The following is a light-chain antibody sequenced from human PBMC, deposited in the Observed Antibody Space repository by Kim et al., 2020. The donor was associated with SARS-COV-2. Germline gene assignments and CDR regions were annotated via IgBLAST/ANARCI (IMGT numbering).Light chain of an antibody. CDR2: KAS. CDR3: QQYKDSPWT. CDR1: QTISSW. V-gene: IGKV1-5*03. Sequence: ASVGDRVTIACRASQTISSWLAWYQQKPGKAPKLLIYKASTLQSGVPSRFSGSGSGTEFTLTVSSLQADDFATYYCQQYKDSPWTFGQGTKVGIK. J-gene: IGKJ1*01.